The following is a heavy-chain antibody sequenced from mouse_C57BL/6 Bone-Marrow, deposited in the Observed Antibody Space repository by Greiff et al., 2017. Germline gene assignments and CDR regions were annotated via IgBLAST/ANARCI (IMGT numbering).Heavy chain of an antibody. Sequence: EVKLMESGGGLVQPTGSLKLSCAASGFTFNTYAMHWVRQAPGKGLEWVARIRSKSSTYATYYADSVKDRFTISRDDSQSMLYLQMNNRKTEDTAMYYWGRPQTAQAEGFAYWGQGTLVTVSA. CDR2: IRSKSSTYAT. CDR3: GRPQTAQAEGFAY. CDR1: GFTFNTYA. J-gene: IGHJ3*01. V-gene: IGHV10-3*01. D-gene: IGHD3-2*02.